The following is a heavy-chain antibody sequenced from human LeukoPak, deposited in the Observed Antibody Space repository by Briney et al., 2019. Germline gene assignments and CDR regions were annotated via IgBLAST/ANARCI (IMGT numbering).Heavy chain of an antibody. CDR3: ARARGPYYYYYGMDV. CDR1: GFTFNDYA. Sequence: AGGSLRLSCAASGFTFNDYALHWVRQAPGKGLEWVSGISWNSGSIGYADSVKGRFTISRDNAKNSLYLQMNSLRAEDTAVYYCARARGPYYYYYGMDVWGQGTTVTVSS. CDR2: ISWNSGSI. D-gene: IGHD3-10*01. V-gene: IGHV3-9*01. J-gene: IGHJ6*02.